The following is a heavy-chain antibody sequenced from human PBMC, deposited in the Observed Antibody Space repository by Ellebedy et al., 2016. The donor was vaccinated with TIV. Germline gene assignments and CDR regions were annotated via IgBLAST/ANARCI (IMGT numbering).Heavy chain of an antibody. Sequence: GESLKISCAASRFTFSSYWMNWVRQAPGKGLEWVANIKEDGSEKYYVDSVKGRFTISRDNAKNSLYLQMNSLRVEDTAVYYCARDPGGDTNWYYFDYWGQGTLVTVSS. D-gene: IGHD1-1*01. CDR3: ARDPGGDTNWYYFDY. V-gene: IGHV3-7*01. J-gene: IGHJ4*02. CDR1: RFTFSSYW. CDR2: IKEDGSEK.